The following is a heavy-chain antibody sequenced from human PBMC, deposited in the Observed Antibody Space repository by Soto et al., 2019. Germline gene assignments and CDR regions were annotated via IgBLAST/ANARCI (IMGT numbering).Heavy chain of an antibody. V-gene: IGHV3-21*01. CDR2: ISSSSSYI. D-gene: IGHD2-15*01. CDR1: GFTFSSYS. CDR3: ARDVIRVVAATQEYFQH. J-gene: IGHJ1*01. Sequence: EVQLVESGGGLVKPGGSLRLSCAASGFTFSSYSMNWVRQAPGKGLEWVSSISSSSSYIYYADSVKGRFTISRDNAKNSLYLQMTSLRAEDTAVYYCARDVIRVVAATQEYFQHWGQGTLVTVSS.